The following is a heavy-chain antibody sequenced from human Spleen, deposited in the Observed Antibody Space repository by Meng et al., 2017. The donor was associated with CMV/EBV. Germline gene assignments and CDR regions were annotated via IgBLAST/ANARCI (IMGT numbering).Heavy chain of an antibody. J-gene: IGHJ5*01. CDR2: INPNSGGT. Sequence: GYTVTGDYMHWVRQAPGQGLEWMGWINPNSGGTNYAQKFQGRVTMTSDSSINTAYMELRSLTSDDTAVYYCVREGIFGVITRGWFDSWGQGTLVTVSS. D-gene: IGHD3-3*01. V-gene: IGHV1-2*02. CDR3: VREGIFGVITRGWFDS. CDR1: GYTVTGDY.